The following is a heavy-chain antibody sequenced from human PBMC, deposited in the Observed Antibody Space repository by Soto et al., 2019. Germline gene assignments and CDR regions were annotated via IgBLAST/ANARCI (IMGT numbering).Heavy chain of an antibody. D-gene: IGHD6-19*01. CDR1: QYTFTNYY. CDR2: INNGGGT. J-gene: IGHJ4*02. CDR3: ATSSDWSPLLDY. V-gene: IGHV1-2*02. Sequence: VASVKVYCKASQYTFTNYYLHWVRQAPGRRPEWMGWINNGGGTIYAQKFQGRLTMTRDTSITTAYMELSRLNSDDTAFYYCATSSDWSPLLDYWGQGTLVTVSS.